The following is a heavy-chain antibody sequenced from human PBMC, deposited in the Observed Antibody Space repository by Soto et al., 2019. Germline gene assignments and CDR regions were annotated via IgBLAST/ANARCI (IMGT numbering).Heavy chain of an antibody. Sequence: SVADGCSGSGGYYRSRKKKHPGKGLEWIGYIYYSGSTYYNPSPKSRVTISVDTSKNQFSLKLSSVTAADTAVYYCAIFGALKSIAARLDDFAFRRHGTPVPVSS. CDR2: IYYSGST. CDR3: AIFGALKSIAARLDDFAF. V-gene: IGHV4-31*03. J-gene: IGHJ4*01. D-gene: IGHD6-6*01. CDR1: DGCSGSGGYY.